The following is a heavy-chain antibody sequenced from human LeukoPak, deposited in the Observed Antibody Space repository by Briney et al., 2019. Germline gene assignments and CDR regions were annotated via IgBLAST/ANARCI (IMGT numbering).Heavy chain of an antibody. CDR1: GFTFSSYW. CDR2: IKQDGSEK. D-gene: IGHD3-10*01. V-gene: IGHV3-7*01. CDR3: ARHRRYYGSGSYYSDFDS. Sequence: HPGGSLRLSCAASGFTFSSYWMNWVRQAPGKGLEWVANIKQDGSEKYYVDSVKGRFTISRDNAKNSLYLQMNSLRAEDTAVYYCARHRRYYGSGSYYSDFDSWGQGTLVTVSS. J-gene: IGHJ4*02.